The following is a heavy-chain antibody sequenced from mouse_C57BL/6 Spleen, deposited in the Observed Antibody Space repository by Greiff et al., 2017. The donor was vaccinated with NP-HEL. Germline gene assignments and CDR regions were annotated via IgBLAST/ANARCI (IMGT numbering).Heavy chain of an antibody. CDR1: GFTFSSYA. Sequence: EVQRVESGGGLVKPGGSLKLSCAASGFTFSSYAMSWVRQTPEKRLEWVATISDGGSYTYYPDNVKGRFTISRDNAKNNLYLQMSHLKSADTAMYYCARDITTVVATNWYFDVWGTGTTVTVSS. J-gene: IGHJ1*03. V-gene: IGHV5-4*01. CDR2: ISDGGSYT. CDR3: ARDITTVVATNWYFDV. D-gene: IGHD1-1*01.